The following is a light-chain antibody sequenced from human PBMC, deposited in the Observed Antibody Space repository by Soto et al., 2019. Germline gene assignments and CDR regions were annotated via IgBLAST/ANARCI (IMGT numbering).Light chain of an antibody. CDR2: EVS. Sequence: QSALTQPPSASGSPGQSVTISCTGTSSDVGGYNYVSWYQQHPGKAPKLMIYEVSKRPSGVPDRFSGSKSGNTASLTVSGLQPEDEADYYCSSFAGSFYWVFGGGTKLTVL. CDR3: SSFAGSFYWV. J-gene: IGLJ2*01. CDR1: SSDVGGYNY. V-gene: IGLV2-8*01.